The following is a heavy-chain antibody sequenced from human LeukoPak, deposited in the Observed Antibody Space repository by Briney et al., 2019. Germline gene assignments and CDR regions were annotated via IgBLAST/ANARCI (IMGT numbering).Heavy chain of an antibody. Sequence: SETLSLTCTVSGGSISSYYWSRIRQPAGKGLEWIGRIYTSGSTNYNPSLKSRVTISVDTSKNQFSLKLSSVTAADTAVYYCARRVRLEWLLNYYYYYMDVWGKGTTVTVSS. CDR1: GGSISSYY. CDR3: ARRVRLEWLLNYYYYYMDV. J-gene: IGHJ6*03. V-gene: IGHV4-4*07. CDR2: IYTSGST. D-gene: IGHD3-3*01.